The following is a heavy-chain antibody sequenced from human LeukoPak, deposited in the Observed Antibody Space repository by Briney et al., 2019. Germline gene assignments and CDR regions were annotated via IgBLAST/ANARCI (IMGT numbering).Heavy chain of an antibody. CDR3: ARRRYCSSTSCSNWFDP. CDR2: IHPGDSDT. J-gene: IGHJ5*02. Sequence: PGESLKISCKGSGYSFTSYWIGWVRQMPGKGLEWMGIIHPGDSDTRYSPSFQGQVTISADKSISTAYLQWSSLKASDTAMYYCARRRYCSSTSCSNWFDPWGQGTLVTVFS. V-gene: IGHV5-51*01. D-gene: IGHD2-2*01. CDR1: GYSFTSYW.